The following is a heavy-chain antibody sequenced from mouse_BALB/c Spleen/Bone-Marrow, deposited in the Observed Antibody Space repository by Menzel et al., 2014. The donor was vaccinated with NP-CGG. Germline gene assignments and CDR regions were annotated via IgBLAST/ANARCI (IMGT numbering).Heavy chain of an antibody. J-gene: IGHJ3*01. CDR1: GYTFTSYW. D-gene: IGHD6-5*01. V-gene: IGHV1S81*02. CDR3: ARYAGEFVY. CDR2: INPSTGRT. Sequence: QVHVKQSGAELVKPGASVKLSCKASGYTFTSYWLHWVRQRPGQGLEWIGEINPSTGRTNYNEKFKSEATVTVDKSSTTAYMQLSSLTSEDSVVYYCARYAGEFVYWGQGTLVTVSA.